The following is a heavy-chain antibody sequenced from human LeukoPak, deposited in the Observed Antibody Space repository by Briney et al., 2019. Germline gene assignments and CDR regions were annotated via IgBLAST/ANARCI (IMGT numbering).Heavy chain of an antibody. CDR3: AKDQFDSGSDY. Sequence: SGGSLRLSCAASGFTFSTYAMSWVRQAPGKGLEWVSVISAKGDDSYYADSVKGRFTISRDNSKNTLYLQMNSLRAEDTAVYYCAKDQFDSGSDYWGQGTLVTVSS. J-gene: IGHJ4*02. CDR2: ISAKGDDS. D-gene: IGHD3-10*01. V-gene: IGHV3-23*01. CDR1: GFTFSTYA.